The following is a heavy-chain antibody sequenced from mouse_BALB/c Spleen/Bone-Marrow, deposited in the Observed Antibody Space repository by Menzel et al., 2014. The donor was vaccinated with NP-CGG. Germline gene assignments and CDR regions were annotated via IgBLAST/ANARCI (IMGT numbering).Heavy chain of an antibody. V-gene: IGHV1-54*03. CDR3: ARSIYDGYSEAMDY. CDR2: INPGSGGI. Sequence: QVQLQQSGTDLVRPGTSVKVSCKASGYAFTNYLIEWIKQRPGQGLEWIGVINPGSGGINYNERFKGKATLTADKSSSTAYMQLGSLTSDGSAAYFCARSIYDGYSEAMDYWGQGTSVTVSS. J-gene: IGHJ4*01. D-gene: IGHD2-3*01. CDR1: GYAFTNYL.